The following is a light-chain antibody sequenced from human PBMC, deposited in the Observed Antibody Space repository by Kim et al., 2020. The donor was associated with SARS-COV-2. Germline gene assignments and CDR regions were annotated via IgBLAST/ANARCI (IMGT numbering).Light chain of an antibody. V-gene: IGLV2-23*02. Sequence: QSITISCTETSRDVGSYNLVSWYQQHPGKAPKLMIYEVSKRPSGVSNRFSGSKSGNTASLTISGLQAEDEADYYCCSYAGSSTPWVFGGGTQLTVL. CDR1: SRDVGSYNL. J-gene: IGLJ3*02. CDR3: CSYAGSSTPWV. CDR2: EVS.